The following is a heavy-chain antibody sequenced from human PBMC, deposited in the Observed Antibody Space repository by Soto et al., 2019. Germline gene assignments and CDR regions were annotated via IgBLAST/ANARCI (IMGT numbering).Heavy chain of an antibody. CDR1: GDSISSSSYY. CDR2: ISYSGRT. CDR3: ARSVRLGDLSFRY. V-gene: IGHV4-31*03. D-gene: IGHD3-16*02. Sequence: PSETLSLTCTVSGDSISSSSYYWDWIRQPPGKGLERIGYISYSGRTYYNPSLKSRLTISLDTSKNQFSLRLTSVTVADTAVYYCARSVRLGDLSFRYWSQGTLVTVSS. J-gene: IGHJ4*02.